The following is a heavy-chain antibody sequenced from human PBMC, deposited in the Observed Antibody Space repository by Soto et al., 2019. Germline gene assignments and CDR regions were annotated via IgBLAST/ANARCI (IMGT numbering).Heavy chain of an antibody. CDR1: GGSLSRGDYY. V-gene: IGHV4-30-4*01. Sequence: SETPSPTCTFSGGSLSRGDYYWGWIRPPPGKGLEWIGYIYYSGSTYYNPSLKSRVTISVDTSKNQFSLKLSSVTAADTAVYYCAANDSGYYPGAFDYWGQGTLVTVSS. J-gene: IGHJ4*02. D-gene: IGHD3-22*01. CDR3: AANDSGYYPGAFDY. CDR2: IYYSGST.